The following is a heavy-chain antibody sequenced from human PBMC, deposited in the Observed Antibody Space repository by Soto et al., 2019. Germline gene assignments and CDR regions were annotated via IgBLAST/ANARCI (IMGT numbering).Heavy chain of an antibody. CDR2: ISVYNGNT. CDR3: ARGDTTVTTLSSPY. J-gene: IGHJ4*02. D-gene: IGHD4-17*01. V-gene: IGHV1-18*01. CDR1: GYTFTTYG. Sequence: ASVKVSCKASGYTFTTYGIVWVRQAPGQGLEWMGWISVYNGNTYYAEKFQGRVTMTTEKSTSTAYVELTSLRSDDTAVYFCARGDTTVTTLSSPYWGQGTLVTVSS.